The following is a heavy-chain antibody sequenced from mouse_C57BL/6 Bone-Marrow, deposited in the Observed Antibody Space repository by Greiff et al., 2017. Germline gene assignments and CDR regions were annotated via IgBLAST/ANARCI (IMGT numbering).Heavy chain of an antibody. Sequence: EVHLVESEGGLVQPGSSMKLSCTASGFTFSDYYMAWVRQVPEKGLEWVANINYDGSSTYSLDSLKSRFIISRDNAKNILYLQMSSLKSEDTATYYCARDSYPSWYFDVWGTGTTVTVSS. CDR2: INYDGSST. D-gene: IGHD2-10*01. V-gene: IGHV5-16*01. CDR1: GFTFSDYY. CDR3: ARDSYPSWYFDV. J-gene: IGHJ1*03.